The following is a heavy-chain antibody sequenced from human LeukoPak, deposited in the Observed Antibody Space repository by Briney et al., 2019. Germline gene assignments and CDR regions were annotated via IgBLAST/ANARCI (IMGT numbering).Heavy chain of an antibody. CDR3: ARSGWYDAFDI. CDR2: ISDSSTYI. J-gene: IGHJ3*02. D-gene: IGHD6-19*01. Sequence: PGGSLRLSCAASGFTFSNYNMNWVRQAPGKGLEWVSSISDSSTYIYYADSVKGRFTISRDNAKNSLYLQMNSLRAEDTAVYYCARSGWYDAFDIWGQGTMVTVSS. CDR1: GFTFSNYN. V-gene: IGHV3-21*01.